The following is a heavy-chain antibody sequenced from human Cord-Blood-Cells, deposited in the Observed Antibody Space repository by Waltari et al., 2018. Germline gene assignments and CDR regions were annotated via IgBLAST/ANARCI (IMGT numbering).Heavy chain of an antibody. Sequence: QVQLVQSGAEVKKPGASVKVSCKASGYSFTGYYMHWVRQAPGQGLEWMGWINPNRGGTNDAQKFQGRVNMTRDTSISTAYMALSRLRSDDTAVYYCARGDPYWYFDLWGRGTLVTVSS. V-gene: IGHV1-2*02. CDR1: GYSFTGYY. J-gene: IGHJ2*01. CDR2: INPNRGGT. CDR3: ARGDPYWYFDL.